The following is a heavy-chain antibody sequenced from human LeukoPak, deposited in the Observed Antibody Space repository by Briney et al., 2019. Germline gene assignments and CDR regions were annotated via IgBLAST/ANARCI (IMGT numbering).Heavy chain of an antibody. CDR3: AREVYGCSGGSCYEGENWFDP. CDR1: GYTFTGYY. Sequence: ASVKVSCKASGYTFTGYYMHWVRQAPGQGLEWMGWISAYNGNTNYAQKLQGRVTMTTDTSTSTAYMELRSLRSDDTAVYYCAREVYGCSGGSCYEGENWFDPWGQGTLVTVSS. V-gene: IGHV1-18*04. J-gene: IGHJ5*02. CDR2: ISAYNGNT. D-gene: IGHD2-15*01.